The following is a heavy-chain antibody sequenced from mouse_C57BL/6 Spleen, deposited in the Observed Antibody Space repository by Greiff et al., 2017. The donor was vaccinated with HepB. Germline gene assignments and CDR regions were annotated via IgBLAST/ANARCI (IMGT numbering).Heavy chain of an antibody. CDR1: GFTFSNAW. CDR2: IRNKANNHAT. J-gene: IGHJ3*01. Sequence: EVKVVESGGGLVQPGGSMKLSCAASGFTFSNAWMDWVRRSPEKGLEWVAEIRNKANNHATYYAESVKGRFTISRDDSKSSVYLQMNSLRAEDTGIYYCTRHGSSYGFAYWGQGTLVTVSA. D-gene: IGHD1-1*01. V-gene: IGHV6-6*01. CDR3: TRHGSSYGFAY.